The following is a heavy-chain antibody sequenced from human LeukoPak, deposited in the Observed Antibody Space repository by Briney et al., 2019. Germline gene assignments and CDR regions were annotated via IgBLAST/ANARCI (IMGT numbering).Heavy chain of an antibody. D-gene: IGHD6-6*01. CDR1: GFTYSNYE. Sequence: PGGSLRLSCAASGFTYSNYEMNWLPQAPGKGLEGVSYISSGSSSIFYADSVKGRFTISRDNSKNSLYLQMNSLRVEDTAVYYCARGGIAARFAYWGQGTLVTVSS. CDR2: ISSGSSSI. J-gene: IGHJ4*02. CDR3: ARGGIAARFAY. V-gene: IGHV3-48*03.